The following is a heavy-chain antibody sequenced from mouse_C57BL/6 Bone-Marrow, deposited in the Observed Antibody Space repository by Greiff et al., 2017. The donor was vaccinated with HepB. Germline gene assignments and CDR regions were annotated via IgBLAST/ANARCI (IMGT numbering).Heavy chain of an antibody. CDR3: ARTLYYSTYYFDY. J-gene: IGHJ2*01. V-gene: IGHV1-50*01. CDR1: GYTFTSYW. Sequence: QVQLQQPGAELVKPGASVKLSCKASGYTFTSYWMQWVKQRPGQGLEWIGEIDPSDSYTNYNQKFKGKATLTVDTSSSTAYMQLSSLTSEDSAVYYCARTLYYSTYYFDYWGQGTTLTVSS. D-gene: IGHD2-5*01. CDR2: IDPSDSYT.